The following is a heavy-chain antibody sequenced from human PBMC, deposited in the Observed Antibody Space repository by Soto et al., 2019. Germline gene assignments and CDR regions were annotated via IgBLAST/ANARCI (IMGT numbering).Heavy chain of an antibody. V-gene: IGHV3-23*01. CDR2: ISGSGTTT. Sequence: EVQLLESGGGLVQPGGSLRLSCAASGFTFSSYALNWVRQAPGKGLEWVAEISGSGTTTYYAPSVKGRFIISSDSSKNTLYLQMYSLRAEDTAIYYCAKSLSELFSLGDFNCWGQGALVTVSS. CDR3: AKSLSELFSLGDFNC. CDR1: GFTFSSYA. D-gene: IGHD2-21*01. J-gene: IGHJ4*02.